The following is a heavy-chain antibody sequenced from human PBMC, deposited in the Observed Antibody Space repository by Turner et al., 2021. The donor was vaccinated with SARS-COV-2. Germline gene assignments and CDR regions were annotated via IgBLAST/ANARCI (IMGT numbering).Heavy chain of an antibody. Sequence: QVQLVESGGSVVQPGRSLRLSCAASGFTFSSYGMHWVRQAPGKGLEWVAVISYDGSNKYYADSVKGRFTISRDNSKNTLYLQMNSLRAEDTAVYYCANLWFGELSTDYWGQGTLVTVSS. J-gene: IGHJ4*02. CDR3: ANLWFGELSTDY. CDR1: GFTFSSYG. CDR2: ISYDGSNK. D-gene: IGHD3-10*01. V-gene: IGHV3-30*18.